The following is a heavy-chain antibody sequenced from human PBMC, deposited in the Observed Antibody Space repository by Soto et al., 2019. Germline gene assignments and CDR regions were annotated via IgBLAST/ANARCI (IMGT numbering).Heavy chain of an antibody. CDR3: ARWDSGSYYYYYYYGMDV. J-gene: IGHJ6*02. D-gene: IGHD1-26*01. CDR2: INHSGST. Sequence: SETLSLTCAVYGGSFSGYYWSWIRQPPGKGLEWIGEINHSGSTNYNPSLKSRVTISVDTSKNQFSLKLSSVTAADTAVYYCARWDSGSYYYYYYYGMDVWGQGTTVTVSS. CDR1: GGSFSGYY. V-gene: IGHV4-34*01.